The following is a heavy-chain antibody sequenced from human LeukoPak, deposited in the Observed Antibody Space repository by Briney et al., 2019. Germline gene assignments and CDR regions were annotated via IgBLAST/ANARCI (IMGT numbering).Heavy chain of an antibody. Sequence: GGSLRLSCAPSGFTLDDYAMHWVRQTPGKGLEWVSLVSGEGGSTYYADSVKGRFTISRDNSKNSLYLQMNSLRTEDTALYYCAKGSPFHAFDIWGQGTMVTVSS. CDR3: AKGSPFHAFDI. J-gene: IGHJ3*02. D-gene: IGHD2/OR15-2a*01. CDR2: VSGEGGST. CDR1: GFTLDDYA. V-gene: IGHV3-43*02.